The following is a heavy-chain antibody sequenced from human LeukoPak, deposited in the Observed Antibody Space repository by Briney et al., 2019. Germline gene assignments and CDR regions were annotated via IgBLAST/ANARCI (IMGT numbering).Heavy chain of an antibody. D-gene: IGHD6-19*01. Sequence: SETLSLTCTVSGGSISSYYWSWIRQPPGKGLEWIGYIYYSGSTNYNPSPKSRVTISVDTSKNQFSLKLSSVTAADTAVYYCARGASSGWPHYYYYGMDVWGQGTTVTVSS. CDR3: ARGASSGWPHYYYYGMDV. J-gene: IGHJ6*02. CDR2: IYYSGST. V-gene: IGHV4-59*01. CDR1: GGSISSYY.